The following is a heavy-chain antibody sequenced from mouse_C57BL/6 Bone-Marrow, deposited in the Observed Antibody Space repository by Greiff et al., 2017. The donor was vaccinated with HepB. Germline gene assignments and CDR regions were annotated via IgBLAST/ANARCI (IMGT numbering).Heavy chain of an antibody. CDR2: IDPENGDT. V-gene: IGHV14-4*01. J-gene: IGHJ3*01. Sequence: VQLQQSGAELVRPGDSVKLSCTASGFNIKDDYMHWVKQRPEQGLEWIGWIDPENGDTEYASKFQGKATIAADTSSNTAYLQLSSLTSEDTAVYYCTPESLFAYWGQGTLVTVSA. CDR1: GFNIKDDY. CDR3: TPESLFAY. D-gene: IGHD6-1*01.